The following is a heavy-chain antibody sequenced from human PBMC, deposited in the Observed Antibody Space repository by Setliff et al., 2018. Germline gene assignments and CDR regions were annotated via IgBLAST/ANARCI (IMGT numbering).Heavy chain of an antibody. CDR2: INHSGST. D-gene: IGHD4-17*01. Sequence: SETLSLTCAVYGGSFSDYYWSWIRQSPGKGLEWIGEINHSGSTNYNPSLKTRVTISVDTSKNQYSLTLSSVTAADTAVYYCARETTMTYYFYYMDVWGKGTTVTVSS. J-gene: IGHJ6*03. CDR3: ARETTMTYYFYYMDV. CDR1: GGSFSDYY. V-gene: IGHV4-34*01.